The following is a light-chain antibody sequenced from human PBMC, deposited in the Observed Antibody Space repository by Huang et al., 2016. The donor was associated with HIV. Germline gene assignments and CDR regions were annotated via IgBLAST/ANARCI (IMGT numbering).Light chain of an antibody. J-gene: IGKJ5*01. CDR3: QQSYTSPPIT. Sequence: DIQMTQSPSSLSASVGDRVTITCRASQGISKYVNWYQQRPGKAPKRLIYATSNLQSGVPSRFSGSRSGTAFTLTITSLQPEDFATYYCQQSYTSPPITFGQGTRLDI. V-gene: IGKV1-39*01. CDR2: ATS. CDR1: QGISKY.